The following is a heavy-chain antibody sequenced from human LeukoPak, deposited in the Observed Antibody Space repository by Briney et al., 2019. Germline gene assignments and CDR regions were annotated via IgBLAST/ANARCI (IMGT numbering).Heavy chain of an antibody. J-gene: IGHJ3*02. D-gene: IGHD1-14*01. CDR1: GYTLTEYY. CDR2: MYPGDSDA. V-gene: IGHV5-51*01. Sequence: KVSCKASGYTLTEYYIHWVRQAPGQGLEWMGMMYPGDSDARYSPSFQGQVTISADKSTSTAYLQWSSLKASDTAMYHCARPQPGAFDIWGQGARVTVSS. CDR3: ARPQPGAFDI.